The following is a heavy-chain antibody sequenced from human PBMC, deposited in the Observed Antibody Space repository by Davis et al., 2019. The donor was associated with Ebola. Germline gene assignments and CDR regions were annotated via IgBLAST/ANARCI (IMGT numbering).Heavy chain of an antibody. CDR2: LSYDGTSQ. Sequence: GESLKISCAASGFTFSRSGMHWVRQAPGKGLEWVAGLSYDGTSQLYADSVKGRLTISRDNSNNMLYLQTNSLRPEDTAVYYCVMYYYDSSGYFNHWGQGTLVTVAS. CDR3: VMYYYDSSGYFNH. V-gene: IGHV3-30*03. CDR1: GFTFSRSG. J-gene: IGHJ4*02. D-gene: IGHD3-22*01.